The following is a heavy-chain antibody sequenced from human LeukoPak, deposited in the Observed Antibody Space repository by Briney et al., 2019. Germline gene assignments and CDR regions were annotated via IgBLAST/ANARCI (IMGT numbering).Heavy chain of an antibody. V-gene: IGHV3-30*04. Sequence: PGGSLRLSCVAAGFTFTGHSMHWVRQAPGKGLEWVAVVAHDEKTIFYADSLKGRFTVSRDNSKNTVYIQMNSLRDEDTAVYYCAREKQSGGTPFDYWGQGSLVTVSS. CDR2: VAHDEKTI. D-gene: IGHD1-26*01. CDR1: GFTFTGHS. J-gene: IGHJ4*02. CDR3: AREKQSGGTPFDY.